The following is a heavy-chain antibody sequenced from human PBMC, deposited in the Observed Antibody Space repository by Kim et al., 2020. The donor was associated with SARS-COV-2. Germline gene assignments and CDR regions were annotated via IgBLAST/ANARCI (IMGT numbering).Heavy chain of an antibody. CDR3: ARDVAVAGTDY. V-gene: IGHV3-21*01. J-gene: IGHJ4*02. CDR2: I. D-gene: IGHD6-19*01. Sequence: IYYADSVKGQLTISRDNAKNSLYLKMNSLRAEDTAVYDCARDVAVAGTDYWGQGTLVTVSS.